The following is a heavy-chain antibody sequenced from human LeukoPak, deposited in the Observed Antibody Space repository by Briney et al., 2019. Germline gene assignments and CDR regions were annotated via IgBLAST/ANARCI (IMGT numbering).Heavy chain of an antibody. CDR2: IYSGGST. Sequence: GGSLRLSCAASGFTVSSNYMSWVRQAPGKGLEWVSVIYSGGSTYYADSVKGRFTISRDNAKNSLYLQMNSLRAEDTALYYCAKEVDTAMVNWGQGTLVTVSS. J-gene: IGHJ4*02. CDR1: GFTVSSNY. V-gene: IGHV3-53*05. CDR3: AKEVDTAMVN. D-gene: IGHD5-18*01.